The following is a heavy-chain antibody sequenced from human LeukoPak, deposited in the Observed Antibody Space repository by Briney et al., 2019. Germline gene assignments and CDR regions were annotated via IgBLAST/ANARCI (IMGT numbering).Heavy chain of an antibody. CDR2: IRYDGSNK. Sequence: PGRSLRLSCAASGFTFSSYGMHWVRQAPGKGLEWVAFIRYDGSNKYYADSVKGRFTISRDNSKNTLYLQMNSLRAEDTAVYYCAKPGQWLVRDDAFDIWGQGTMVTVSS. D-gene: IGHD6-19*01. CDR3: AKPGQWLVRDDAFDI. V-gene: IGHV3-30*02. J-gene: IGHJ3*02. CDR1: GFTFSSYG.